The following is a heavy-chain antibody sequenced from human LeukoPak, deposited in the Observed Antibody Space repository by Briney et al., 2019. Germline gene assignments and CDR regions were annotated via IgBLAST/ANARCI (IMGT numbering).Heavy chain of an antibody. CDR3: ARNNGYNTPFFDY. J-gene: IGHJ4*02. CDR2: ISSSGSTI. Sequence: GGSLRLSCAASGFTFSSYEMNWVRQAPGKGLEWVSYISSSGSTIYYADSVKGRFTISRDNAKNSLYLQMNSLRAEDTAVYYCARNNGYNTPFFDYWGQGTLVTVSS. CDR1: GFTFSSYE. V-gene: IGHV3-48*03. D-gene: IGHD5-24*01.